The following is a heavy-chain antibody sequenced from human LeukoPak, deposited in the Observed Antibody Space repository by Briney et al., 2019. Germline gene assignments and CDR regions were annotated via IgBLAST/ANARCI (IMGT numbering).Heavy chain of an antibody. D-gene: IGHD3-10*01. CDR2: INPSGGST. CDR1: GYTFTSYY. J-gene: IGHJ4*02. Sequence: ASVKVSCKASGYTFTSYYMHWVRQAPGQGLEWMGIINPSGGSTSYAQKFQGRVTMTRDMSTSTVYMELSSLRSEDTAVYYCARDQNPMVRGVITPCYWGQGTLVTVSS. V-gene: IGHV1-46*01. CDR3: ARDQNPMVRGVITPCY.